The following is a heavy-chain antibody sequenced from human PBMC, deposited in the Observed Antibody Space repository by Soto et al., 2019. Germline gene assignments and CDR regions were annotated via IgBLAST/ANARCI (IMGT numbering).Heavy chain of an antibody. CDR3: ARQGFGERQFDY. Sequence: QVQLQQWGAGLLKPSETLSLTCAVYGGSFSGYYWSWIRQPPGKGLEWIGEINHSGSTNYNPSLKSRVTISVETSKNQFSLKLSSGTAADTAVYYCARQGFGERQFDYWGQGTLVTVSS. J-gene: IGHJ4*02. D-gene: IGHD3-10*01. V-gene: IGHV4-34*01. CDR1: GGSFSGYY. CDR2: INHSGST.